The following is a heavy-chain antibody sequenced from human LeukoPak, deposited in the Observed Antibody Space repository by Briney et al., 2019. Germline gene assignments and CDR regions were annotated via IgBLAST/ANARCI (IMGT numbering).Heavy chain of an antibody. CDR3: VRVPQRVPHNWFDP. J-gene: IGHJ5*02. V-gene: IGHV1-8*01. Sequence: ASVKVSCKASGYSFTSSDINWVRQAIGQGLVWMGWMNPHSGSVGYAQKFQGRVILTWDTSISTAYMELSSLTSDDTAVYYCVRVPQRVPHNWFDPWGQGTLVTVSS. CDR1: GYSFTSSD. CDR2: MNPHSGSV. D-gene: IGHD1-1*01.